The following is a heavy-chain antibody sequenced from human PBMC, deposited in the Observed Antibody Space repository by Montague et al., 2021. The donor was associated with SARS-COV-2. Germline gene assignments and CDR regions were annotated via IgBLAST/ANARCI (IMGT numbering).Heavy chain of an antibody. V-gene: IGHV3-30*01. CDR3: VRDPGMNGLDI. CDR2: VSTDVNGK. J-gene: IGHJ3*02. Sequence: SLRLSCAASGFSFSSFSMHWVRQAPGKGESLAVVSTDVNGKYYSGSVRGRFTISRDNSKNTVSLQVNSLRVEDTAVYYCVRDPGMNGLDIWGQGTRVTVSS. CDR1: GFSFSSFS. D-gene: IGHD2-8*01.